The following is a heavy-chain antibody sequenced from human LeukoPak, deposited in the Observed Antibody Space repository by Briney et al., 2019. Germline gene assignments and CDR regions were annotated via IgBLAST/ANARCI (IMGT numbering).Heavy chain of an antibody. Sequence: GGSLRLSCATSGFTFSNAWMNWVRQAPGKGLEWVGRIRGNSDGGTIDYAAPVIGRFALSRDDSKNTLYLQMNRLQTEDTAVYYCATDFYDTTWGQGTLVTVSS. V-gene: IGHV3-15*07. CDR1: GFTFSNAW. CDR3: ATDFYDTT. CDR2: IRGNSDGGTI. D-gene: IGHD3-22*01. J-gene: IGHJ5*02.